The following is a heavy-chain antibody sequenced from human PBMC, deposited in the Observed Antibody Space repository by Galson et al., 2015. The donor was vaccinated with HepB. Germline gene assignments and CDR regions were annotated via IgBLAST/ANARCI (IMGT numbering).Heavy chain of an antibody. Sequence: SLRLSCAASGFTFSSYGMHWVRQAPGKGLEWVTFTRFDGNNKYYADSVKGRFTISRDISKNTLYLQTNTLRPEDTAVYYCARPLEGYQLLYPSDYWGQGTLVTVSS. CDR3: ARPLEGYQLLYPSDY. J-gene: IGHJ4*02. V-gene: IGHV3-30*02. CDR2: TRFDGNNK. D-gene: IGHD2-2*02. CDR1: GFTFSSYG.